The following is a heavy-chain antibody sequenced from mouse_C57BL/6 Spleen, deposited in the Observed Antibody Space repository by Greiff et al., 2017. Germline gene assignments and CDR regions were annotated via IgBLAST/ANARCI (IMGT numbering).Heavy chain of an antibody. CDR1: GFTFSSYG. V-gene: IGHV5-6*01. D-gene: IGHD1-1*01. J-gene: IGHJ4*01. Sequence: EVKLVESGGDLVKPGGSLKLSCAASGFTFSSYGMSWVRQTPDKRLEWVATISSGGSYTYYPDSVKGRFTISRDNAKNTLYLQMSSLKSEDTAMYYWASPITTVVATDYAMDYWGQGTSVTVSS. CDR3: ASPITTVVATDYAMDY. CDR2: ISSGGSYT.